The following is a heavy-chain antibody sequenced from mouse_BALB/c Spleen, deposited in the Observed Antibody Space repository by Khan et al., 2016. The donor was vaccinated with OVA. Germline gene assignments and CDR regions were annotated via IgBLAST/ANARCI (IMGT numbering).Heavy chain of an antibody. D-gene: IGHD2-3*01. CDR1: GYTFTDYA. CDR2: ISTYSGNT. CDR3: ARPAYDGYYDY. J-gene: IGHJ2*01. V-gene: IGHV1S137*01. Sequence: QVQLQQPGPELVRPGVSVKISCKGSGYTFTDYAMYWVKQSHAESLEWIGLISTYSGNTNYNQTFKGKATMTVDKSSTTAYMELARLTSEYSAIYYCARPAYDGYYDYWGQGTTLTVSS.